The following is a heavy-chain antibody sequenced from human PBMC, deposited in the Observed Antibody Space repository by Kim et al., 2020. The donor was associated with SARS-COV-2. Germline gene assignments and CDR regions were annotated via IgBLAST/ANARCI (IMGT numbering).Heavy chain of an antibody. CDR1: GGSISSITW. CDR2: IYHSGNT. J-gene: IGHJ5*02. V-gene: IGHV4-4*02. D-gene: IGHD5-18*01. Sequence: SETLSLTCAVSGGSISSITWWSWVRQTPEKGLEWIGEIYHSGNTNYNPSLKSRVTISVDKSKNQFSLRLSSVTAADTAVYYCTKSDTYGHTHWFDPWGQGTLVTVSS. CDR3: TKSDTYGHTHWFDP.